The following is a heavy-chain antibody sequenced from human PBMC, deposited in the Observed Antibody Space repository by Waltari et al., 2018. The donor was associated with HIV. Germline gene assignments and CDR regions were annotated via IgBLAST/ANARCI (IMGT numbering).Heavy chain of an antibody. Sequence: QVQLQDSGPGLVKPSGTLSLNCAASGWSSSSGNWLTWVRQAPGKGLEWIGEIYHSWTTNYNPSLKTRVTISLDKSKNQFSLKLSSVTAADTAVYYCAINGGSSNFDYWGQGTLVTVSS. CDR3: AINGGSSNFDY. D-gene: IGHD2-15*01. CDR1: GWSSSSGNW. V-gene: IGHV4-4*02. J-gene: IGHJ4*02. CDR2: IYHSWTT.